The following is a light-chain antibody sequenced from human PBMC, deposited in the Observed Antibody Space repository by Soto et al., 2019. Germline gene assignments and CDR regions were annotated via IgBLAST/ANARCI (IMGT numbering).Light chain of an antibody. CDR1: SSDVGSNNL. J-gene: IGLJ1*01. CDR2: EDT. CDR3: CSYATSSTYG. V-gene: IGLV2-23*01. Sequence: QSALTQPASVSGSPEQSIAISCTGTSSDVGSNNLVSWYQQHPGKAPKLMLYEDTKRPSGVSDRFSGSKSGNTASLTISGLQGEDEADYYCCSYATSSTYGFGTGTKLTVL.